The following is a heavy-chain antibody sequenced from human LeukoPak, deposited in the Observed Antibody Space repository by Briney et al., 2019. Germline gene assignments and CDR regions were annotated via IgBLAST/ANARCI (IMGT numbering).Heavy chain of an antibody. CDR1: GFTFSTYA. Sequence: PGRSLRLSCAASGFTFSTYAMHWVRQAPGKGLEWMAVISYDGSNKYYADSVKGRFTISRDNSKNTLYLQMNSLRAEDTAVYYCASSEYSSSWYGGGDYWGQGTLVTVSS. CDR3: ASSEYSSSWYGGGDY. D-gene: IGHD6-13*01. V-gene: IGHV3-30-3*01. CDR2: ISYDGSNK. J-gene: IGHJ4*02.